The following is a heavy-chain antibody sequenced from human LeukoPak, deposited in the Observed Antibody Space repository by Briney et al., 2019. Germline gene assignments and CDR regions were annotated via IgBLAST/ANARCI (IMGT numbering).Heavy chain of an antibody. V-gene: IGHV3-23*01. J-gene: IGHJ4*02. CDR2: ISGSGGST. CDR3: AKDSGGLFDY. D-gene: IGHD3-10*01. Sequence: PGGSLRLSCAASGFTFSSYGMSWVRQAPGKGLEWVSAISGSGGSTYYADSVKGRFTISRDNSKNTLYLQMNSLRAEDPAVYYCAKDSGGLFDYWGQGTLVTVSS. CDR1: GFTFSSYG.